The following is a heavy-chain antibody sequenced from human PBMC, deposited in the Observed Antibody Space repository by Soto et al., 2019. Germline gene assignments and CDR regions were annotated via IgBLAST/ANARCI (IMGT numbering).Heavy chain of an antibody. V-gene: IGHV4-30-4*01. J-gene: IGHJ4*02. CDR3: ARGGPAFGVVTSVVY. CDR1: GGSISSGDYY. D-gene: IGHD3-3*01. CDR2: IYYSGST. Sequence: SETLSLTCTVSGGSISSGDYYWSWIRQPPGKSLEWIGYIYYSGSTYYNPSLKSRVNISVDTSKNQFSLKLSSVTAADTAVYYCARGGPAFGVVTSVVYWGQGTLVTVSS.